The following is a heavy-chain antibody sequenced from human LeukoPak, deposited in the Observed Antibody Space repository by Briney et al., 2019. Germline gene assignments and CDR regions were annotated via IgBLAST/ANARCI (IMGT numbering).Heavy chain of an antibody. Sequence: GESLKISCKGSGYSFTSYWIGWVRQMPGKGLEWMEIIYPGDSDTRYSPSFQGQVTISADKSISTAYLQWSSLKASDTAMYYCARHPGGYCSSTSCLGGDYYYYGMDVWGQGTTVTVSS. V-gene: IGHV5-51*01. CDR2: IYPGDSDT. CDR3: ARHPGGYCSSTSCLGGDYYYYGMDV. D-gene: IGHD2-2*01. CDR1: GYSFTSYW. J-gene: IGHJ6*02.